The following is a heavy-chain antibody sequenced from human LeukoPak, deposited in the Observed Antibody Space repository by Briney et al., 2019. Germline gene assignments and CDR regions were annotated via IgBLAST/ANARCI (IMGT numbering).Heavy chain of an antibody. CDR3: ARHRYGSTWYAFDS. Sequence: SSETLSLTFTVSGGSISNYYWSWVRQPTRKGMEWIGYLYYRGGTNYNPSLERRVTISVDTSKNQFSLKLDSVTAADTAVYYCARHRYGSTWYAFDSWGQGALVAVSS. CDR2: LYYRGGT. J-gene: IGHJ4*02. CDR1: GGSISNYY. D-gene: IGHD6-13*01. V-gene: IGHV4-59*08.